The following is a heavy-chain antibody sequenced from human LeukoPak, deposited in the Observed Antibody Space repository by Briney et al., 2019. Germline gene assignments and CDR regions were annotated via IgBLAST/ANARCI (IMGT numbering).Heavy chain of an antibody. D-gene: IGHD1-26*01. Sequence: SGGSLRLSCAASGFTFSGSAMLWVRQAPGKGLEWVALISYDGSNKYYADSVKGRFTISRDNSKNTLYLQMNSLRAEDTAVYYCARFYANEWELPHWGQGTLVTVSS. J-gene: IGHJ4*02. CDR1: GFTFSGSA. CDR3: ARFYANEWELPH. V-gene: IGHV3-30*04. CDR2: ISYDGSNK.